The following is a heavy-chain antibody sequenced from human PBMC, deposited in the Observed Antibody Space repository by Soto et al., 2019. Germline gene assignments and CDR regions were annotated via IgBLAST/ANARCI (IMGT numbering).Heavy chain of an antibody. CDR2: MSGSGGST. CDR1: GFTFSSYA. Sequence: EVQLLESGGGLVQPGGSLRLSCAASGFTFSSYAIRWVRQSPGKGLEWVSAMSGSGGSTYYADSVKGRFTISRDNSKNTVYLQMNSLRGEDTAVYYCARRGSGSYYDYWGQGTLVTVSS. D-gene: IGHD1-26*01. J-gene: IGHJ4*02. CDR3: ARRGSGSYYDY. V-gene: IGHV3-23*01.